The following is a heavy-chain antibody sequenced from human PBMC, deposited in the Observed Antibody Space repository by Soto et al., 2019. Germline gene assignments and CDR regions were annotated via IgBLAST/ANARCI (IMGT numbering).Heavy chain of an antibody. CDR1: GFTFSSYA. CDR2: ISGSGGST. D-gene: IGHD3-16*02. CDR3: AKDRLLSFGGVIVSPFDY. J-gene: IGHJ4*02. V-gene: IGHV3-23*01. Sequence: EVQLLESGGGLVQPGGSLRLSCAASGFTFSSYAMSWVRQAPGKGLEWVSAISGSGGSTYYADSVKGRFTISRDNSKNTLYLQMNSRRAEDTAVYCCAKDRLLSFGGVIVSPFDYWGQGSLVTVSS.